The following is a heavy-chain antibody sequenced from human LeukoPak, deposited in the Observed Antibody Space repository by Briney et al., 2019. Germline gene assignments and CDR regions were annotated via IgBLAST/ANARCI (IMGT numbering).Heavy chain of an antibody. J-gene: IGHJ6*03. CDR2: IIPIFGTA. D-gene: IGHD5-18*01. CDR3: ARDRGHSYGFDYYYYYMDV. Sequence: SVKVSCKASGGTFSSYAISWVRQAPGQGLEWMGGIIPIFGTANYAQKFQGRVTITTDESTSTAYMELSSLSSEDTAVYYCARDRGHSYGFDYYYYYMDVWGKGTTVTVSS. CDR1: GGTFSSYA. V-gene: IGHV1-69*05.